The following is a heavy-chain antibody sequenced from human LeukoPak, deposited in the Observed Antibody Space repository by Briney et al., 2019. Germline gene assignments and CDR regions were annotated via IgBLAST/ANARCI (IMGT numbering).Heavy chain of an antibody. CDR1: GFTFSSYA. D-gene: IGHD6-13*01. V-gene: IGHV3-30*04. CDR3: ARAGIAAGLFDY. J-gene: IGHJ4*02. CDR2: ISYDGSNK. Sequence: GGSLRLSCAASGFTFSSYAMRWVRQAPGKGLEWVAVISYDGSNKYYADSVKGRFTISRDNSKNTLYLQMNSLRAEDTAVYYCARAGIAAGLFDYWGQGTLLTVSS.